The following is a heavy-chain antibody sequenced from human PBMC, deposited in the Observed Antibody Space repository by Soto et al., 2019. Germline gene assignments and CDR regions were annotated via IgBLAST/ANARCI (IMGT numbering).Heavy chain of an antibody. Sequence: TGGSLRLSCAASGFTFDDYGMSWVRQAPGKGLEWASGINWNGGSTGYADSVKGRFAISRDNAKNSLYLQMNSLRAEDTALYYCARDPGYSYGTQFDYWGQGTLVTVSS. D-gene: IGHD5-18*01. V-gene: IGHV3-20*04. CDR2: INWNGGST. J-gene: IGHJ4*02. CDR1: GFTFDDYG. CDR3: ARDPGYSYGTQFDY.